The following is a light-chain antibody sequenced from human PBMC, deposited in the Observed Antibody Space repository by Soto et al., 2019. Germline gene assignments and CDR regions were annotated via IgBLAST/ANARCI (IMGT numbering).Light chain of an antibody. CDR2: DVS. CDR3: SSYTSSSTRV. Sequence: QSALTQPASVSGSPGQSITISCTGTSSDVGGYNYVSWYQQHPGKAPKLMIYDVSNRPSGVSNRFSGSKSGNTASLTISGLEAEDVADYSCSSYTSSSTRVFGGGTTLTVL. CDR1: SSDVGGYNY. V-gene: IGLV2-14*01. J-gene: IGLJ2*01.